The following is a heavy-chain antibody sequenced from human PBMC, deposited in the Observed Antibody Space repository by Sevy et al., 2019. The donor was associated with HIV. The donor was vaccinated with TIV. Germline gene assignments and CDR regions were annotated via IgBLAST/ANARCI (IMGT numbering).Heavy chain of an antibody. CDR2: IYYSGST. V-gene: IGHV4-61*01. D-gene: IGHD6-13*01. CDR1: GGSVSSGSYY. J-gene: IGHJ6*02. Sequence: SETLSLTCTVSGGSVSSGSYYWSWIRQPPGKGLEWIGYIYYSGSTNYNPSLKSRVTISVDTSKNQFSLKLSSVTAADTAVYYWARDRDIAAAGTGYYYYYGMDVWGQGTTVTVSS. CDR3: ARDRDIAAAGTGYYYYYGMDV.